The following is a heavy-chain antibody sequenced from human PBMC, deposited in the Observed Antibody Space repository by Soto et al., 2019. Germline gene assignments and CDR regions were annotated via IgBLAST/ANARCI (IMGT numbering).Heavy chain of an antibody. CDR1: GGSISSGGYS. V-gene: IGHV4-30-2*01. CDR3: ASRDGYNRGGFDY. J-gene: IGHJ4*02. CDR2: IYHSGST. D-gene: IGHD5-12*01. Sequence: QLQLQESGSGLVKPSQTLSLTCAVSGGSISSGGYSWSWIRQPPGKGLEWIGYIYHSGSTYYNPSLKSRVTISVDRSKNQFSLKLSSVTAADTAVYYCASRDGYNRGGFDYWGQGTLVTVSS.